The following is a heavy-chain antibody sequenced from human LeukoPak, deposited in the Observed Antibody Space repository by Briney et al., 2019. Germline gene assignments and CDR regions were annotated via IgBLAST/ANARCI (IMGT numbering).Heavy chain of an antibody. CDR1: GYTFTSYA. V-gene: IGHV1-3*01. CDR2: INAGNGNT. J-gene: IGHJ4*02. Sequence: ASVKVSCKASGYTFTSYAMHWVRQAPGQRLEWMGWINAGNGNTKYSQKSQGRVTITRDTSASTAYMELSSLRSEDTAVYYCARPARYYYGSGSLDYWGQGTLVTVSS. CDR3: ARPARYYYGSGSLDY. D-gene: IGHD3-10*01.